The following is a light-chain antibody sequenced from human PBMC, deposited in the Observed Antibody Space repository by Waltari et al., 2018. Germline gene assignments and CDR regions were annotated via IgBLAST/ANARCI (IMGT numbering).Light chain of an antibody. CDR3: CSYAGSRRV. CDR2: EGT. Sequence: QSALTQPASVSGSPGESITISCTGTRSDVGRYNLVSWYQQHPGKAPKLMIYEGTKRPSGVSNRFSGSNSGNTASLTISGLQAEDEADYYCCSYAGSRRVFGGGTKLTVL. CDR1: RSDVGRYNL. V-gene: IGLV2-23*01. J-gene: IGLJ3*02.